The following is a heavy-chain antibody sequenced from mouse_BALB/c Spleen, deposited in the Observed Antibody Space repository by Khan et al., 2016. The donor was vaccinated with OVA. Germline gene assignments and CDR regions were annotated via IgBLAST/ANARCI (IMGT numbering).Heavy chain of an antibody. V-gene: IGHV3-2*02. J-gene: IGHJ2*01. CDR3: ARTARITY. Sequence: EVQLQESGPGLVKPSQSLSLTCTVTGYSITSGYGWNWIRQFPGNKLEWMGYISYSGSTNYNPSLKSRISITRDTSKNQFFLQLNSVTTEETATXYCARTARITYWGQGTTLTVSS. CDR1: GYSITSGYG. CDR2: ISYSGST. D-gene: IGHD1-2*01.